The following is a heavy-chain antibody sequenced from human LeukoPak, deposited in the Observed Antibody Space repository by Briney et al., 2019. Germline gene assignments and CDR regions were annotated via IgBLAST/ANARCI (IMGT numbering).Heavy chain of an antibody. Sequence: PGGSLRLSCAASGFTFSSYSMNWVRQAPGKGLEWVSYISSSSSTIYYADSVKGRFTISRDNAKNSLYLQMNSLRAEDTAVYYCAREWFGELLATNPDAFDIWGQGTMVTVSS. CDR2: ISSSSSTI. V-gene: IGHV3-48*04. CDR3: AREWFGELLATNPDAFDI. J-gene: IGHJ3*02. CDR1: GFTFSSYS. D-gene: IGHD3-10*01.